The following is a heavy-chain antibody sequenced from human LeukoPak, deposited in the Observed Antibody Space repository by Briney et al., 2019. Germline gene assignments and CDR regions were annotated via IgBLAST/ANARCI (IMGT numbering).Heavy chain of an antibody. J-gene: IGHJ4*02. V-gene: IGHV1-69*06. CDR3: ASPAPYCSGGSCYSFDY. CDR2: IIPIFGTA. D-gene: IGHD2-15*01. Sequence: ASVKVSCKASGGTFSSYAISWVRQAPGQGLEWMGGIIPIFGTANYAQKFQGRVTITADKSTSTAYMELSSLRSEDTAVYYCASPAPYCSGGSCYSFDYWGQGTLVTVSS. CDR1: GGTFSSYA.